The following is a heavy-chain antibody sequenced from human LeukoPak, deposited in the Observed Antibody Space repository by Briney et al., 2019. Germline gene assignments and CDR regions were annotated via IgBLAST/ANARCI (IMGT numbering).Heavy chain of an antibody. J-gene: IGHJ4*02. CDR2: IKQDGSQR. CDR1: GFTFSSYW. CDR3: ARRGGSSSRRSPIDY. D-gene: IGHD6-6*01. Sequence: GGSLRLSCAASGFTFSSYWMHWVRQAPGKGPEWVANIKQDGSQRYYVDSVRDRFTISRDNAKNSLFLQMNGLRAEDTAVYYCARRGGSSSRRSPIDYWGQGTLVTVSS. V-gene: IGHV3-7*01.